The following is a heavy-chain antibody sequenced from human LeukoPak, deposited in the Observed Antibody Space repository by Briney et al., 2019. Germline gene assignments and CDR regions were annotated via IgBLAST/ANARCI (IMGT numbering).Heavy chain of an antibody. CDR3: ARDRVVVITDQLDY. CDR1: GFTFSSYA. D-gene: IGHD3-22*01. J-gene: IGHJ4*02. V-gene: IGHV3-30-3*01. Sequence: GGSLRLSCAASGFTFSSYAMHWVRQAPGKGLEWVAVISYDGSNKYYAASVKGRFTISRDNSKNTLYLQMNSLRAEDTAVYYCARDRVVVITDQLDYWGQGTLVTVSS. CDR2: ISYDGSNK.